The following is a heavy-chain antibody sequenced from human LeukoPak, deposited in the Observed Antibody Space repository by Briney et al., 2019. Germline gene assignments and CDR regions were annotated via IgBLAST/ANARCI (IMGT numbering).Heavy chain of an antibody. Sequence: GTLRLSCAASGFTFNTYGMSWVRQPPGKGLEWIGSIYYSGNTYYNPSLKSRVTISVDTSKNQFSLKLSSMTAADTAVYYCARGSNGYKHTWYFDCWGQGILVTVSS. V-gene: IGHV4-39*07. D-gene: IGHD5-24*01. CDR1: GFTFNTYG. CDR2: IYYSGNT. J-gene: IGHJ4*02. CDR3: ARGSNGYKHTWYFDC.